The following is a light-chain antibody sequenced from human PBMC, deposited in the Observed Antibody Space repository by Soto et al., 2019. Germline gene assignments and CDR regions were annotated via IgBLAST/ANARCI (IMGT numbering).Light chain of an antibody. J-gene: IGKJ5*01. Sequence: EIVLTQSPATLSLSPGERATLSCRASQSVSSYLAWYQQNPGQAPRLLIYGASTRATGISARFSGSGSGTGFTLTISSLQSEDFAVYYCQQYSNWPITFGQGTRLEI. V-gene: IGKV3-15*01. CDR3: QQYSNWPIT. CDR2: GAS. CDR1: QSVSSY.